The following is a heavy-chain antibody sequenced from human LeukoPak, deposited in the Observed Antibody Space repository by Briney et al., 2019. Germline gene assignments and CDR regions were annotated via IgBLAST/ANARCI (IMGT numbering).Heavy chain of an antibody. J-gene: IGHJ4*02. CDR1: GFTVSSYS. Sequence: GGSLRLSCAASGFTVSSYSMNWVRQAPGKGLEGVSSISSSSSYIYYPDSVKGRLTISRDNAKNSLYLQMNSLRAEDTAVYYCARTSSVTPTPSFASWGQGTLVTVSS. CDR2: ISSSSSYI. CDR3: ARTSSVTPTPSFAS. V-gene: IGHV3-21*01. D-gene: IGHD4-17*01.